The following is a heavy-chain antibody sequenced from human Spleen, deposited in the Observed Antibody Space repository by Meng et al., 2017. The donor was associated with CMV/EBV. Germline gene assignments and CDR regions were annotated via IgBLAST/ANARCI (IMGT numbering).Heavy chain of an antibody. CDR3: AKDRKSSGWIDY. J-gene: IGHJ4*02. V-gene: IGHV3-30-3*02. CDR1: ELTFRGKA. CDR2: KSYDGRNR. Sequence: VQRVESGGRLVQPGGSLDSSCAACELTFRGKALHWVRQAPGKGLEWVAVKSYDGRNRYYAGSVKAQFTISRENAKNTRYLQMNSLIAEDTAVYYCAKDRKSSGWIDYWGQGTLVTVSS. D-gene: IGHD6-19*01.